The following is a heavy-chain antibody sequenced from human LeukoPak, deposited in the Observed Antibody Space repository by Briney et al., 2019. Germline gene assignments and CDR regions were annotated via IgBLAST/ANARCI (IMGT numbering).Heavy chain of an antibody. CDR2: ISSSSSYI. CDR1: GFTFSSYS. D-gene: IGHD1-26*01. J-gene: IGHJ4*02. V-gene: IGHV3-21*01. CDR3: PRGSEWDLLGSCDY. Sequence: NPGGSLRLSCAASGFTFSSYSMNWVRQAPGEGLEWVSSISSSSSYIYYADSVRGRFTISRDNAKNSLYLQMNNLRAEDTAVYYCPRGSEWDLLGSCDYWGQGTLVTVSS.